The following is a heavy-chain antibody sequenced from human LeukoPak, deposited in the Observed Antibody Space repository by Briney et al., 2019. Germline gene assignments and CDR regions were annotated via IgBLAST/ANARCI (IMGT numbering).Heavy chain of an antibody. CDR2: ISGSGENT. V-gene: IGHV3-23*01. D-gene: IGHD2-15*01. CDR1: GFTSSSYA. J-gene: IGHJ4*02. Sequence: GGSLRLSCAASGFTSSSYAMRWVRQAPGKGLEWVSAISGSGENTFYADSVKGRFAIARDNSKNTLYLQMNSLRAEDTAVYYCAKGHCGGGSCYGTDYWGQGTLVTVSS. CDR3: AKGHCGGGSCYGTDY.